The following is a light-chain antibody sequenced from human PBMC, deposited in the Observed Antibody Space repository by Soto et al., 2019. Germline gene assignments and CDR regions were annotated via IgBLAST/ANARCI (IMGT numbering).Light chain of an antibody. CDR1: QSVANF. CDR2: VSS. V-gene: IGKV1-39*01. Sequence: DVQMTQSPSSLSAFVGDRVTITCRARQSVANFLNWYQQKPGKAPEVLIYVSSNLKRGVPLRFSGSGSETEFTLTISSLQPEEFATYYCQQTFSTPLTFGGGTKVDIK. CDR3: QQTFSTPLT. J-gene: IGKJ4*01.